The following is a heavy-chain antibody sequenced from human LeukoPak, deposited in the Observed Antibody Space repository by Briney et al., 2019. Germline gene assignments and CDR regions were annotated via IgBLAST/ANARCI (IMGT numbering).Heavy chain of an antibody. D-gene: IGHD3-22*01. V-gene: IGHV3-66*01. CDR3: ARERYDSSGYYSNY. J-gene: IGHJ4*02. Sequence: GGSLRLSCAASGFTVSSNYMSWVRQAPGKGLEWVSVIYSGGSTYYADSVKGRFTISRDNSKNTLYLQMNSLSAEDTAVYYCARERYDSSGYYSNYWGQGTLVTVSS. CDR1: GFTVSSNY. CDR2: IYSGGST.